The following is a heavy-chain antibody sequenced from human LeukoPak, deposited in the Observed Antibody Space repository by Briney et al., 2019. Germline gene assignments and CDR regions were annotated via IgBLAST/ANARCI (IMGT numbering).Heavy chain of an antibody. D-gene: IGHD3-10*01. Sequence: GGSLRLSCAASGFTFSNYWMHWVRQAPGKGLVWVSRINADGSTINYADSVKGRFTISRDNAKNTLYLQMNSLTAEDTALYYCATAGSYRFDYWGQGILVTVSS. V-gene: IGHV3-74*01. CDR2: INADGSTI. CDR1: GFTFSNYW. J-gene: IGHJ4*02. CDR3: ATAGSYRFDY.